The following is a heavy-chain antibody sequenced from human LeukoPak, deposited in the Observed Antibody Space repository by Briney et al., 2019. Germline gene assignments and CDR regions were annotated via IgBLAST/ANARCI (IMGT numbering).Heavy chain of an antibody. V-gene: IGHV3-48*04. Sequence: GGSLRLSCAASGFTFSSYSMNWVRQAPGKGLEWVSYISSSSITIYYADSVKGRFTISRDNAKNSLYLQMNSLRAEDTAVYYCARDGGLVPARGLFDYWGQGTLVTVSS. J-gene: IGHJ4*02. CDR2: ISSSSITI. D-gene: IGHD2-2*01. CDR1: GFTFSSYS. CDR3: ARDGGLVPARGLFDY.